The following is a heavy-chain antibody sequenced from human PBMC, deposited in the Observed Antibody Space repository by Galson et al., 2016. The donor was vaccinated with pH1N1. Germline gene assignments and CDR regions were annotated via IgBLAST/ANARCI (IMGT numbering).Heavy chain of an antibody. CDR2: SKYDGRTT. CDR1: GFTFSTSW. D-gene: IGHD3/OR15-3a*01. V-gene: IGHV3-74*01. Sequence: SLRLSCTASGFTFSTSWMHWVRQGPGQGLVWVARSKYDGRTTDYADAVKVRCTISRDNAKNTLYLDMNRLRVEDTAVYHCARDLDWVLFDYWGHGTLVTVSS. CDR3: ARDLDWVLFDY. J-gene: IGHJ4*01.